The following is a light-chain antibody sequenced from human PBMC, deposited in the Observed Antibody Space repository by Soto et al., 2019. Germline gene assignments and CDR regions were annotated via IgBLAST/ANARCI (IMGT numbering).Light chain of an antibody. CDR2: EVS. CDR1: SSDVGGYNY. J-gene: IGLJ2*01. V-gene: IGLV2-14*01. CDR3: SSYTSSSTVI. Sequence: QLVLTQPPSVSGAPGQRVTISCTGTSSDVGGYNYVSWYQQYPGKAPKLMIYEVSYRPSGVSNRFSGSKSGNTASLTISGLQAEDEADYYCSSYTSSSTVIFGGGTKLTVL.